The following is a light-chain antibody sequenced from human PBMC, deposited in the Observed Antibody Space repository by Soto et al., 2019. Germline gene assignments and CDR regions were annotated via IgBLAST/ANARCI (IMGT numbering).Light chain of an antibody. J-gene: IGLJ1*01. Sequence: QSVLTQPPSASGTPGQRVTIFFSGISSNIGSNTVNWYQQLPGTAPKLLIYSNNQRPSGVPDRFSGSKSGTSASLAISGLQSEDEADYYCAAWDDSLNVLYVFGTGTKLTVL. CDR3: AAWDDSLNVLYV. CDR2: SNN. V-gene: IGLV1-44*01. CDR1: SSNIGSNT.